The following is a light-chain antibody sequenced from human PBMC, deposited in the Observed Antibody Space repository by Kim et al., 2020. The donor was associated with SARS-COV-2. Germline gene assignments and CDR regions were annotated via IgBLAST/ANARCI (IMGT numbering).Light chain of an antibody. J-gene: IGKJ1*01. V-gene: IGKV1-5*03. CDR3: QEYNTYSPT. CDR1: HTITDW. CDR2: KAS. Sequence: PSDGDRCTITCRASHTITDWLAWYQQKPGKAPNLLIYKASRLESGVPSRFSGSGSVTEFTLTISSLQPDDFATYYCQEYNTYSPTFGRGTKVDIK.